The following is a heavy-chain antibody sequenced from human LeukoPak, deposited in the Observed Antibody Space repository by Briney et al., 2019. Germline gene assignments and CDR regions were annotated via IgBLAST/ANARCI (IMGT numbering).Heavy chain of an antibody. D-gene: IGHD1-26*01. CDR3: ARSGSYWGGFFDY. Sequence: SVTVSCKASVGTFSSYAISWVRQAPGQGLEWMGGIIPIFGTANYAQKFQGRVTITTDESTSTAYMELSSLRSEDTAVYYCARSGSYWGGFFDYWGQETLVTVSS. CDR1: VGTFSSYA. CDR2: IIPIFGTA. J-gene: IGHJ4*02. V-gene: IGHV1-69*05.